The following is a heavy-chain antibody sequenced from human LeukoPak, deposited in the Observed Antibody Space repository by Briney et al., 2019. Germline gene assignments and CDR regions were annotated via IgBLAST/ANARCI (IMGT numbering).Heavy chain of an antibody. Sequence: SETLSLTCTPSGGSFSSYYWSWIRQPPGKGLEWIGYIYYSGSTNYNPSLKSRVTISVDTSKNQFSLKLSSVTATDTAVYYCARAGYSGSDFSVWGKGSTVTVSS. J-gene: IGHJ6*04. CDR2: IYYSGST. CDR3: ARAGYSGSDFSV. CDR1: GGSFSSYY. V-gene: IGHV4-59*01. D-gene: IGHD5-12*01.